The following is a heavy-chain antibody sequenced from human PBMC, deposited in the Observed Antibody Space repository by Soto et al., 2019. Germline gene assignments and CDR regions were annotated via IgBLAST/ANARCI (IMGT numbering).Heavy chain of an antibody. J-gene: IGHJ5*02. D-gene: IGHD3-3*01. CDR2: TYYRSKWYN. CDR1: GDSVSSNSAA. Sequence: SQTLSLTCAISGDSVSSNSAAWNWIRPSPSRGLELLGRTYYRSKWYNDYAVSVKSRITIKQDTSQNQFSLQMNSVTPEETAVYYCARGYETSNAFDPWGQGTLVTV. V-gene: IGHV6-1*01. CDR3: ARGYETSNAFDP.